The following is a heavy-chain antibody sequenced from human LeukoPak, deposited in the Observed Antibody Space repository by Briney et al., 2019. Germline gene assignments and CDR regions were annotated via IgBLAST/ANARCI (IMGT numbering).Heavy chain of an antibody. J-gene: IGHJ5*02. Sequence: EASVKVSCKASGYTFSSYGISWVRQAPGQGLEWMGWISGYNGYTNFAQMLQGRVTMTRDTSISTAYMELSRLRSDDTAVYYCASLWRSPGWFDPWGQGTLVTVSS. D-gene: IGHD3-3*01. V-gene: IGHV1-18*01. CDR1: GYTFSSYG. CDR3: ASLWRSPGWFDP. CDR2: ISGYNGYT.